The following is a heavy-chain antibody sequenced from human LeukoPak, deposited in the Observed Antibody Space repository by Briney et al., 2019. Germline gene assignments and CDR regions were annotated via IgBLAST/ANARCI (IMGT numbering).Heavy chain of an antibody. Sequence: GGSLRLSCAASGFTVSSNYMSWVRQAPGKGLEWVSVIYSGGSTYYADSVKGRFTISRDNSKSTLYLQMNSLRAEDTAVYYCARSPPPYYYYYGMDVWGQGTTVTVSS. V-gene: IGHV3-53*01. CDR1: GFTVSSNY. CDR2: IYSGGST. J-gene: IGHJ6*02. CDR3: ARSPPPYYYYYGMDV.